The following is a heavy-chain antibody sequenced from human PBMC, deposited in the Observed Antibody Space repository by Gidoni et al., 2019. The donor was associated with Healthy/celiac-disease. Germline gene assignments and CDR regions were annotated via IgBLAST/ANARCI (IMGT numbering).Heavy chain of an antibody. CDR2: MNPNSGNT. D-gene: IGHD4-17*01. V-gene: IGHV1-8*01. J-gene: IGHJ4*02. Sequence: HVQLVQSGAEVKKPGASVKVSCKASGYTFTSYDINWLRQATGQGLEWMGWMNPNSGNTGYAQKFQGRVTMTRNTSISTDYMELSSLRSEDTAVYYCARGRRRNTVTTSDYWGQGTLVTVSS. CDR3: ARGRRRNTVTTSDY. CDR1: GYTFTSYD.